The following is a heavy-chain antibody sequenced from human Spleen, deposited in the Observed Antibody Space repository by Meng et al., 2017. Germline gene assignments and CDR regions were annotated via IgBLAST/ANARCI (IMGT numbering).Heavy chain of an antibody. Sequence: GESLKISCKVSGYSFSSYWIGWVRQMPGKGLEWMAIIYPGDSDTRYSPSFQGQVTISADKSINTAYLQWRSLEASDSAIYYCARQSPDYSSSWADALDIWGQGTVVTVSS. V-gene: IGHV5-51*01. CDR1: GYSFSSYW. D-gene: IGHD6-13*01. J-gene: IGHJ3*02. CDR3: ARQSPDYSSSWADALDI. CDR2: IYPGDSDT.